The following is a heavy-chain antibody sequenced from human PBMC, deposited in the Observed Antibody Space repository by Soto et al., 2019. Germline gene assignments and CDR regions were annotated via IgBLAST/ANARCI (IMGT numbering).Heavy chain of an antibody. CDR2: INAGNGNT. CDR1: GYTFTSYA. V-gene: IGHV1-3*01. J-gene: IGHJ6*02. D-gene: IGHD2-8*01. CDR3: ARALVRYAIRDYAMDV. Sequence: ASVKVSCKASGYTFTSYAMHWVRQAPGQRLEWMGWINAGNGNTKYSQKFQGRVTITRDTSASTAYMELSSLRSDDTAVYYCARALVRYAIRDYAMDVWGQGTTVTVSS.